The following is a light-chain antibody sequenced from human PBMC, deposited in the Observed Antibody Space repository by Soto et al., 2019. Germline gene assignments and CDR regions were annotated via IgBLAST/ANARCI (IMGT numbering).Light chain of an antibody. V-gene: IGKV1-5*01. CDR1: QSISSW. CDR2: HAS. J-gene: IGKJ1*01. Sequence: DIQMTQSPSTLSASVGDRVTITCRASQSISSWLAWYRQKPGKAPNLLIYHASTLQSGVPSRFSGSGSGTEFNLTISSLQPDDFATYYCQQYRTYSFGQGTKVDIK. CDR3: QQYRTYS.